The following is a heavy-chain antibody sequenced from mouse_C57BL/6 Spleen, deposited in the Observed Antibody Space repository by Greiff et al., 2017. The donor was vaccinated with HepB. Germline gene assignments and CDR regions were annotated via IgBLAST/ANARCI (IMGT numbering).Heavy chain of an antibody. CDR2: INPSTGGT. CDR3: ALIYYDYLFAY. CDR1: GYSFTGYY. V-gene: IGHV1-42*01. D-gene: IGHD2-4*01. Sequence: VQLQQSGPELVKPGASVKISCKASGYSFTGYYMNWVKQSPEKSLEWIGEINPSTGGTTYNQKFKAKATLTVDKSSSTAYMQLKSLTSEDSAVYYCALIYYDYLFAYWGQGTLGTVSA. J-gene: IGHJ3*01.